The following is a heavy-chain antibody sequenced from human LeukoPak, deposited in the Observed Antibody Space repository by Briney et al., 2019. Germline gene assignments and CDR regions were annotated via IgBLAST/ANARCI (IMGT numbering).Heavy chain of an antibody. CDR2: ISGSGANT. Sequence: PGGSLRLSCAASGFTFSSYGMSWVRQAPGKGLEWVSTISGSGANTYYADSVKGRFTISRDNSKNTLYLQMNSLRAEDTAVYYCARESVGGSYHFDYWGQGTLVTVSS. CDR1: GFTFSSYG. D-gene: IGHD1-26*01. J-gene: IGHJ4*02. V-gene: IGHV3-23*01. CDR3: ARESVGGSYHFDY.